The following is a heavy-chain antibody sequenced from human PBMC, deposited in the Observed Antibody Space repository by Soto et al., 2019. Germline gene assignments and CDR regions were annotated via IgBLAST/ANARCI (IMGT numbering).Heavy chain of an antibody. Sequence: QVQLQESGPGLVKPSGTLSLSCAVSGGSISSSNWWSWVRQPPGKGLEWIGEIYHSGSTHYNPSLKRRLTISVDNSKNQFSLKLSSVTAADTAVYYCARLWTTVTNWFDPWGQGTLVTVSS. CDR2: IYHSGST. CDR1: GGSISSSNW. D-gene: IGHD4-17*01. CDR3: ARLWTTVTNWFDP. V-gene: IGHV4-4*02. J-gene: IGHJ5*02.